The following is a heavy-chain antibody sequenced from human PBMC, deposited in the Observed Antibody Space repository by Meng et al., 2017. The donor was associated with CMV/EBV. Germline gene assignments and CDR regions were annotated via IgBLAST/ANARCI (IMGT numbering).Heavy chain of an antibody. V-gene: IGHV3-30*04. CDR3: ARPYYDSSGYYSFAVNYFDY. CDR1: SSDA. Sequence: SSDAMHGVRQAPGKGLEWVAVISYDGSNKYYADSVKGRFTISRDNSKNTLYLQMNSLRAEDTAVYYCARPYYDSSGYYSFAVNYFDYWGQGTLVTVSS. J-gene: IGHJ4*02. CDR2: ISYDGSNK. D-gene: IGHD3-22*01.